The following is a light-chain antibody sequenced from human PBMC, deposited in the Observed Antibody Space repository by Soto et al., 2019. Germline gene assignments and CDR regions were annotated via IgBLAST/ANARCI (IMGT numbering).Light chain of an antibody. CDR1: QGISTY. CDR3: QQYYSYPPVT. CDR2: GAF. V-gene: IGKV1-8*01. Sequence: AIRMTQSPSSLSASTGDRVTITCRASQGISTYLAWYQQKTGKAPKLLIFGAFSLQSGVPSRFSGSGSGTEFTLTIDSLQSEDIATYYCQQYYSYPPVTFGGGTRVEIK. J-gene: IGKJ4*01.